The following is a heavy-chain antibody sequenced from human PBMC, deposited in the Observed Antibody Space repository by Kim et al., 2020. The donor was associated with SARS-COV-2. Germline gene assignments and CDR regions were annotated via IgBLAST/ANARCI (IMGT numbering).Heavy chain of an antibody. V-gene: IGHV4-61*01. CDR1: GVSVSSSSYY. CDR2: IYYNGRT. Sequence: SETLSLTCTVSGVSVSSSSYYWSWIRQPPGKGLEWIGYIYYNGRTEYDSSLKSRLTISVDTSKNQFSLKLTSVTTVDTAIYYCARGTRYCRGSSCYTDAFNIWGQGTMVTVSS. CDR3: ARGTRYCRGSSCYTDAFNI. J-gene: IGHJ3*02. D-gene: IGHD2-2*02.